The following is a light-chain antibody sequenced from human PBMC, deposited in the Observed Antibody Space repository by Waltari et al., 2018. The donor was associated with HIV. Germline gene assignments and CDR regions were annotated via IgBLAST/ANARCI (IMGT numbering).Light chain of an antibody. CDR2: DAS. Sequence: EIVLTQSPVTLSLSPGARATLHCRASQSVSGYLAWYQQRPGQAPRLLIYDASNRATGIPARFSGSGSGTDFTLTISSLESEDFAVYFCQQRTNWPPTVSFGGGTRVQIK. CDR3: QQRTNWPPTVS. V-gene: IGKV3-11*01. CDR1: QSVSGY. J-gene: IGKJ4*01.